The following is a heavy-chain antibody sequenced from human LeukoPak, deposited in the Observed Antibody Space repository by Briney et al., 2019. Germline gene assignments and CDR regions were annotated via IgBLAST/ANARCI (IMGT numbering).Heavy chain of an antibody. CDR1: GFSFSYHY. D-gene: IGHD2-2*01. CDR3: AKEGSDCSSTKCYGLEY. Sequence: GGSLRLSCAASGFSFSYHYMSWIRQAPGKGLEWVSYISNGGSTIYYADSVKGRFSISRDNAKNSLYLQMNSLRAEDTAVYYCAKEGSDCSSTKCYGLEYWGRGTLVTV. J-gene: IGHJ4*02. CDR2: ISNGGSTI. V-gene: IGHV3-11*01.